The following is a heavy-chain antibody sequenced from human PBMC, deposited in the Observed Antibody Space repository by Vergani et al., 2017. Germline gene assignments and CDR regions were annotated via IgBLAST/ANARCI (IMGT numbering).Heavy chain of an antibody. CDR3: ASGRRAAAGTEFDD. J-gene: IGHJ4*02. V-gene: IGHV4-31*03. CDR1: GGSISSGGYY. CDR2: IYYSGST. Sequence: QVQLQESGPGLVKPSQTLSLTCTVSGGSISSGGYYWSWIRQHPGKGLEWIGYIYYSGSTYYNPSLNSRVTISVATSKNQFSLKQGSVTAADTAVYYCASGRRAAAGTEFDDWGQGTLVTVSS. D-gene: IGHD6-13*01.